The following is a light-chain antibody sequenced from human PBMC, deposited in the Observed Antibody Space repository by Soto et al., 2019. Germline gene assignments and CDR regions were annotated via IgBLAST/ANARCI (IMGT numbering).Light chain of an antibody. CDR1: QNINTY. Sequence: DIQMTQSPYSLSAAVGDRVTIACRASQNINTYLNWYQQKPGKAPKLLIFDAASLQSGVPSRFSGGGSRTDFTLTITSLQPEDFATYYCQQNSSAPFTFGPGTKVDIK. V-gene: IGKV1-39*01. CDR2: DAA. J-gene: IGKJ3*01. CDR3: QQNSSAPFT.